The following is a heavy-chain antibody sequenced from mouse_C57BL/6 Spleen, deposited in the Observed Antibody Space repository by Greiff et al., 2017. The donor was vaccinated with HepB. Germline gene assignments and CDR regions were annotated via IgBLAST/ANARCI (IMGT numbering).Heavy chain of an antibody. CDR1: GFTFSDYG. Sequence: EVKVVESGGGLVKPGGSLKLSCAASGFTFSDYGMHWVRQAPEKGLEWVAYISSGSSTIYYADTVKGRFTISRDNAKNTLFLQMTSLRSEDTAMYYCASTRTSWFAYWGQGTLVTVSA. CDR2: ISSGSSTI. J-gene: IGHJ3*01. V-gene: IGHV5-17*01. CDR3: ASTRTSWFAY.